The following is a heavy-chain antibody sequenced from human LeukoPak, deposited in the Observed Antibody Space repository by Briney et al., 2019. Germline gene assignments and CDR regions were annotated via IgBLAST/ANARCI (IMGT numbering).Heavy chain of an antibody. V-gene: IGHV3-48*01. CDR3: ARGGLYDILTGENWFDP. D-gene: IGHD3-9*01. CDR2: ISSSSSTI. J-gene: IGHJ5*02. Sequence: TGGSLRLSCAASGFTFSRYGVNWVRQAPGKGLEWVSYISSSSSTIYYADSVKGRFTISRDNAKNSLYLQMNSLRAEDTAVYYCARGGLYDILTGENWFDPWGQGILVTVSS. CDR1: GFTFSRYG.